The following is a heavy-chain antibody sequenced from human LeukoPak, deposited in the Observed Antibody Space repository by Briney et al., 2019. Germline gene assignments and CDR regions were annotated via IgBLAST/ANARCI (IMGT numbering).Heavy chain of an antibody. CDR1: GFTFSGYW. J-gene: IGHJ3*02. CDR3: ARDRDNGNYPDASGI. Sequence: GGSLRLSCAASGFTFSGYWMSWVRQAPGRGLEWVANIKQDGSEKYYVDSVKGRFTISRDNAKNSLYLQMNSLRAEDTAVYHCARDRDNGNYPDASGIWGPGTMVTVSS. D-gene: IGHD1-7*01. V-gene: IGHV3-7*01. CDR2: IKQDGSEK.